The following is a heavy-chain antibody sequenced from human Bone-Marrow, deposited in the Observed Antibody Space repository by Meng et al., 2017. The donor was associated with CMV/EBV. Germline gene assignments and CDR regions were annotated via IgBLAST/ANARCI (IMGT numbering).Heavy chain of an antibody. CDR2: INPNSGGT. V-gene: IGHV1-2*02. D-gene: IGHD3-3*01. Sequence: ASVKVSCKASGYTFTGYYMHWVRQAPGQGLEWMGWINPNSGGTNYAQKFQGRVTMTRDTSISTAYMELSRLRSDDTAVYYCARDSLAEWLLGYWGQGTLVTVSS. CDR3: ARDSLAEWLLGY. CDR1: GYTFTGYY. J-gene: IGHJ4*02.